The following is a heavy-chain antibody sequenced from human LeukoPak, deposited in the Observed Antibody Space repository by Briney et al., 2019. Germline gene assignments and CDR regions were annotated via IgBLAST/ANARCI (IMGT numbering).Heavy chain of an antibody. Sequence: GGSLRLSCAASGFTFSSYSMNWVRQAPGKGLEWVSSISSSSSYIYYADSVKGRFTISRDNAKNSLYLQMNSLRAEDTAVYYCARAFNHLQRYMDVWGKGTTVTVSS. CDR2: ISSSSSYI. D-gene: IGHD4-11*01. CDR3: ARAFNHLQRYMDV. J-gene: IGHJ6*03. CDR1: GFTFSSYS. V-gene: IGHV3-21*01.